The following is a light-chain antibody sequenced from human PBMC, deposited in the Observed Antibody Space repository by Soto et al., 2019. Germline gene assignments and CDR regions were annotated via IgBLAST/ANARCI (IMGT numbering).Light chain of an antibody. Sequence: EIMMTQSRAPLSFSLGERPXLXXXXSQSVSNNLAWYQQKPGQAPRLLIYGASTRATGIPARFSGSWSGTEFTLTISSLQSEDFAVYYCQQYNHWPPYTFGQGTKVDI. CDR2: GAS. V-gene: IGKV3-15*01. J-gene: IGKJ2*01. CDR3: QQYNHWPPYT. CDR1: QSVSNN.